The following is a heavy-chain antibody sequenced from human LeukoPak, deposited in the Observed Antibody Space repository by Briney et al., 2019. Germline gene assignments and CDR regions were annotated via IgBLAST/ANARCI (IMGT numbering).Heavy chain of an antibody. V-gene: IGHV3-30*02. Sequence: GGSLRLSCAASGFTFSSYGMHWVRHAPGKGLEWVAFIRYDGSNKYYADSVKGRFTISRDNSKNTLYLQMNSLRAEDTAVYYCAKGPLRVYYMDVWGKGTTVTISS. J-gene: IGHJ6*03. CDR2: IRYDGSNK. CDR1: GFTFSSYG. CDR3: AKGPLRVYYMDV. D-gene: IGHD2-15*01.